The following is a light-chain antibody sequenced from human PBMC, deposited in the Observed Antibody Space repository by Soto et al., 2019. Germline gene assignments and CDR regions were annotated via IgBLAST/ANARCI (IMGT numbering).Light chain of an antibody. V-gene: IGLV1-47*01. CDR2: RNN. J-gene: IGLJ2*01. CDR3: AAWDDSLSGPVV. Sequence: QSVLTQPPSASGTPGQRVTISCSGSSSNIGNNYMYWYQQLPGTAPKLLIYRNNQRPSGVPDRFSGSKSGTSASLAISGRRSEDEADYYCAAWDDSLSGPVVFGGGTKLTVL. CDR1: SSNIGNNY.